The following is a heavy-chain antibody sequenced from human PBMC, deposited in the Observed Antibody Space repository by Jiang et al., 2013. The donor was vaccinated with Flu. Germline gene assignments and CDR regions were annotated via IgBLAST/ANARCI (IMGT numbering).Heavy chain of an antibody. J-gene: IGHJ4*02. V-gene: IGHV5-51*01. CDR3: ATPSSGSYYVVY. D-gene: IGHD3-22*01. Sequence: GAEVKKPGESLKISCDVSGYSFANYWVGWVRQMPGKGLEWMGIIYPGDSDARYSPSFQGQVTISADKSISTAYLQWGSLRASDTAMYYCATPSSGSYYVVYWGQGTLVTVSS. CDR2: IYPGDSDA. CDR1: GYSFANYW.